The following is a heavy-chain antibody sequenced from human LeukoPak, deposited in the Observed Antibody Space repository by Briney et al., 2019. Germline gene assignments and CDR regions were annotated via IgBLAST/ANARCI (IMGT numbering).Heavy chain of an antibody. J-gene: IGHJ2*01. Sequence: PGGSLRLPCAAPGFTFSTSDLYWVRQGTGKSLEWVSAIGAGGDTYYSDSVKGRSTISRENAKNSLYLQMNSLRAGDTAVYYCVREISQGAAVGKYNWYFDLWGRGTPVTVSS. V-gene: IGHV3-13*01. CDR2: IGAGGDT. CDR1: GFTFSTSD. CDR3: VREISQGAAVGKYNWYFDL. D-gene: IGHD6-13*01.